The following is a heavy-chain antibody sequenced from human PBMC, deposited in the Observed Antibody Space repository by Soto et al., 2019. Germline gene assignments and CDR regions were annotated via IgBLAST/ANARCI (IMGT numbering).Heavy chain of an antibody. J-gene: IGHJ4*02. Sequence: SETLSLTCAVYGGSFSGYYWSWIRQPPGKGLEWIGEINHSGSTNYNPSLKSRVTISVDTSKNQFSLKLSSVTAADTAVYFCAREGLDTADMVLQTWGKGTLVTVSS. CDR3: AREGLDTADMVLQT. CDR2: INHSGST. CDR1: GGSFSGYY. V-gene: IGHV4-34*01. D-gene: IGHD3-10*01.